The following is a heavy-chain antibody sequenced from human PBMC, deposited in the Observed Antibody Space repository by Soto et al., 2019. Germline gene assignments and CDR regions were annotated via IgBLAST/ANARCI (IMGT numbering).Heavy chain of an antibody. CDR1: GGSFSGNY. V-gene: IGHV4-34*01. J-gene: IGHJ6*02. Sequence: PSETLSLTCAVYGGSFSGNYWGWVRQPPGKGLEWIGEFSDSGSTNYNPSLKSRVTISEDMSKSQFSLKLSSVTAADTAVYYCARGNFYYGMDVWGQGTTVTVSS. CDR3: ARGNFYYGMDV. CDR2: FSDSGST.